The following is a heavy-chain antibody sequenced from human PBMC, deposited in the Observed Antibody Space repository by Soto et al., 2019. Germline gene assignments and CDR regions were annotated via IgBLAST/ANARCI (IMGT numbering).Heavy chain of an antibody. CDR2: ISYDGSNK. J-gene: IGHJ6*02. CDR3: AKEVNGSYYYYGMDV. CDR1: GFTFSSYG. D-gene: IGHD1-1*01. V-gene: IGHV3-30*18. Sequence: QVQLVESGGGVVQPGRSLRLSCAASGFTFSSYGMHWVRQAPGKGLEWVAVISYDGSNKYYADSVKGRFTISRDNSKNTLYLQMNSLRAEDTAVYYCAKEVNGSYYYYGMDVWGQGTTVTVSS.